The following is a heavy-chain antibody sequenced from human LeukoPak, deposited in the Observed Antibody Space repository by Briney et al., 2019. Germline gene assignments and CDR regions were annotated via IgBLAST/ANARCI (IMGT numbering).Heavy chain of an antibody. CDR3: TRDRGAYNLYDY. V-gene: IGHV3-21*03. D-gene: IGHD1-1*01. CDR2: ITSGSSYI. Sequence: PGGSLRLSCAASGFTFRSYTMNWVRQAPGKGLEWVSSITSGSSYIYYADSVKGRFTISRDNAKNSLNLQMNSLRAEDTAVYHCTRDRGAYNLYDYWGQGTLVTVSS. CDR1: GFTFRSYT. J-gene: IGHJ4*02.